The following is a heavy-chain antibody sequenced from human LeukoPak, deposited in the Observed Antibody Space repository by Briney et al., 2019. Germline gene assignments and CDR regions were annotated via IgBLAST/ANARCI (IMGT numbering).Heavy chain of an antibody. CDR3: ARGRTTVTSVFDY. Sequence: GASVKVSCKASGYTFTNYYMHWVRQAPGQGLEWMGIINPSGGSTTYAQKFQGRVTITADKSTSTAYMELSSLRSEDTAVYYCARGRTTVTSVFDYWGQGTLVTVSS. CDR2: INPSGGST. CDR1: GYTFTNYY. J-gene: IGHJ4*02. D-gene: IGHD4-11*01. V-gene: IGHV1-46*01.